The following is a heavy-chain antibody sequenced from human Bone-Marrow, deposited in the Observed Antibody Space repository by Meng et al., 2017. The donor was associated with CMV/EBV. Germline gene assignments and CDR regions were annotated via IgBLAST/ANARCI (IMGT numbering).Heavy chain of an antibody. CDR3: ARDAGASPFDY. V-gene: IGHV4-39*07. CDR2: INHSGST. CDR1: GGSLSSGSFY. J-gene: IGHJ4*02. Sequence: SETPSLTCTVSGGSLSSGSFYWGWIRQPPGKGLEWIGEINHSGSTNYNPSLKSRVTISVDTSKNQFSLKLSSVTAADTAVYYCARDAGASPFDYWGQGTLVTVSS. D-gene: IGHD1-26*01.